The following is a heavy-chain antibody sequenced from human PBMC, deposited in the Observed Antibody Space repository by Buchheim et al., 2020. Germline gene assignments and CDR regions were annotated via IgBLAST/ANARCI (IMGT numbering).Heavy chain of an antibody. CDR1: GDSISSQNW. V-gene: IGHV4-4*02. Sequence: QVQLQESGPGLVKPSGTLSLTCAVSGDSISSQNWWTWVRQPPGKGLEWIGEVFHSGSTTYNPSFKSRVTISVDESKNQFFLKLSSVTAADTAMYFCATWAAEADPYFAFWGQGTL. D-gene: IGHD6-19*01. CDR3: ATWAAEADPYFAF. J-gene: IGHJ4*02. CDR2: VFHSGST.